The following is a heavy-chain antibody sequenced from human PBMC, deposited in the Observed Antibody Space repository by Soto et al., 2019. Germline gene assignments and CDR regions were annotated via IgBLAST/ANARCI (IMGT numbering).Heavy chain of an antibody. D-gene: IGHD3-22*01. CDR3: GRGGGNYYDSSGLDY. J-gene: IGHJ4*02. CDR2: IYHSGST. V-gene: IGHV4-30-2*01. CDR1: GGSISSGGYS. Sequence: QLQLQESGSGLVKPSQTLSLTCAVSGGSISSGGYSWSWIRQPPGKGLEWIGYIYHSGSTYYNPSLKSRVTISVDRSKNQFSLKLSSVTAADTAVYYCGRGGGNYYDSSGLDYWGQGTLVTVSS.